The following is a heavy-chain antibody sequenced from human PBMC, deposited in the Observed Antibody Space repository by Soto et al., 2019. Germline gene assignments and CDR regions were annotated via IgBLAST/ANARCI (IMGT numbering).Heavy chain of an antibody. V-gene: IGHV1-69*13. J-gene: IGHJ5*02. CDR2: IIPIFGTA. Sequence: SVKVSCKASGGTFSSYAISWVRQAPGQGLEWMGGIIPIFGTANYAQKFQGRVTITADESTSTAYTELSSLRSEDTAVYYCARLPLAEYSSSWYNWFDPWGRGILVTVSS. D-gene: IGHD6-13*01. CDR3: ARLPLAEYSSSWYNWFDP. CDR1: GGTFSSYA.